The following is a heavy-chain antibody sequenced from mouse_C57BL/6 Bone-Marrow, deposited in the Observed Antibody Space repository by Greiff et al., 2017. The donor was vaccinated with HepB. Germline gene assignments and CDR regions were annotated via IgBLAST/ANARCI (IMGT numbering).Heavy chain of an antibody. J-gene: IGHJ4*01. V-gene: IGHV1-80*01. D-gene: IGHD1-1*01. CDR2: IYPGDGDT. CDR1: GYAFSSYW. CDR3: ARELRIYAMDY. Sequence: QVQLQQSGAELVKPGASVKISCKASGYAFSSYWMNWVKQRPGKGLEWIGQIYPGDGDTNYNGKFKGKATLTADKSSSTAYMQLSSLTSEDSAVYFCARELRIYAMDYGGQGTSVTVSS.